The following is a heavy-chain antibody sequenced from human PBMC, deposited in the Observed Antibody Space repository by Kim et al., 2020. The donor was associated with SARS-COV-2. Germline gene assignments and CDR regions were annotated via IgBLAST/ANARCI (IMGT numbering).Heavy chain of an antibody. V-gene: IGHV3-43*02. CDR2: ISGDGGST. CDR3: AKEGSITMVQPPIRNWFDP. CDR1: GFTFDDYA. J-gene: IGHJ5*02. D-gene: IGHD3-10*01. Sequence: GGSLRLSCAASGFTFDDYAMHWVRQAPGKGLEWVSLISGDGGSTYYADSVKGRFTISRDNSKNSLYLQMNSLRTEDTALYYCAKEGSITMVQPPIRNWFDPWGQGTLVTVSS.